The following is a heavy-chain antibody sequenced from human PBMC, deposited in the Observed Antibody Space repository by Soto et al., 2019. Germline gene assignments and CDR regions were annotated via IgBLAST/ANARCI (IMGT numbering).Heavy chain of an antibody. CDR3: ARQIYDSDKGPNCQYYFDS. CDR1: GYSFAGYW. J-gene: IGHJ4*02. V-gene: IGHV5-10-1*01. D-gene: IGHD3-22*01. CDR2: IDPSDSQT. Sequence: LKISCKGSGYSFAGYWITWVRQKPGKGLEWMGRIDPSDSQTYYSPSFRGHVTISVTKSITTVFLQWSSLRASDTAMYYCARQIYDSDKGPNCQYYFDSWGPGPQVTVSS.